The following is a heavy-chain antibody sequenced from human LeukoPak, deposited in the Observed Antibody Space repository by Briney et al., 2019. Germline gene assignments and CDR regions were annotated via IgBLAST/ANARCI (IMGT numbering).Heavy chain of an antibody. D-gene: IGHD6-6*01. CDR1: GGSISSYY. V-gene: IGHV4-34*01. CDR3: ARTRVFDY. CDR2: INHSGST. J-gene: IGHJ4*02. Sequence: PSETLSLTCTVSGGSISSYYWSWIRQPPGKGLEWIGEINHSGSTNYNPSLKSRVTISVDTSKNQFSLKLSSVTAADTAVYYCARTRVFDYWGQGTLVTVSS.